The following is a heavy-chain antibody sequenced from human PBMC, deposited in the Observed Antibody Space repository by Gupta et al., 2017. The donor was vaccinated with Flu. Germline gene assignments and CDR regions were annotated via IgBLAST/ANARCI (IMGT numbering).Heavy chain of an antibody. V-gene: IGHV3-74*01. D-gene: IGHD1-26*01. CDR2: IKSDGSST. CDR3: ARGPDSGSYPDY. CDR1: GFTFSSYW. J-gene: IGHJ4*02. Sequence: EVQLVESGGGLVQPGGSLRLSCAASGFTFSSYWMHWVRQAPGKGLVWVSRIKSDGSSTSYADAVKGRFTISRDNAKKTRYLKRKRLRAEDTAVYYFARGPDSGSYPDYWGQGTMVTVSS.